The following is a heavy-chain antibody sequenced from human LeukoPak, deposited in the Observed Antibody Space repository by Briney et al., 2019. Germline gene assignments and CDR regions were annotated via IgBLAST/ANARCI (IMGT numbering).Heavy chain of an antibody. V-gene: IGHV1-18*01. J-gene: IGHJ2*01. CDR3: ARVRFPYWYFDL. CDR1: GYTFTNYG. CDR2: ISTYNGHT. Sequence: GASVKVSCKASGYTFTNYGIGWVRQAPGHGLEWMGWISTYNGHTNYAQKLQGRVTMTTDTSTSTAYMDLRSLRTDDTAVYYCARVRFPYWYFDLWGRGTLLTVSS.